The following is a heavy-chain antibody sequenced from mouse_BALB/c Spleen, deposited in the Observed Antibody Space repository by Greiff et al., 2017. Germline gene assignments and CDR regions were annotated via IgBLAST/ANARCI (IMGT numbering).Heavy chain of an antibody. CDR3: TKPVYYDYGWFAY. CDR2: IYPSDSYT. D-gene: IGHD2-4*01. V-gene: IGHV1-69*02. CDR1: GYTFTSYW. Sequence: QVQLQQPGSELVRPGASVKLSCKASGYTFTSYWMHWVKQRHGQGLEWIGNIYPSDSYTNYNQKFKDKATLTVDKSSSTAYMQLSSPTSEDSAVYYCTKPVYYDYGWFAYWGQGTLVTVSA. J-gene: IGHJ3*01.